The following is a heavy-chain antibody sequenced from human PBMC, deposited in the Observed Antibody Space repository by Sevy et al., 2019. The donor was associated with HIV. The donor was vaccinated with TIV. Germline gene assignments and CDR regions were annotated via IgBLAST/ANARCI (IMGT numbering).Heavy chain of an antibody. Sequence: GGSLRLSCAASGFTFSSYWMHWVRQAPGKGLVWVSRINSDGSSTSYAYSVKGRFTISRDNAKNTLYLQMNSLRAEDTAVYYCARDRLAVAGYYYYYGMDVWGQGTTVTVSS. D-gene: IGHD6-19*01. CDR2: INSDGSST. CDR3: ARDRLAVAGYYYYYGMDV. J-gene: IGHJ6*02. CDR1: GFTFSSYW. V-gene: IGHV3-74*01.